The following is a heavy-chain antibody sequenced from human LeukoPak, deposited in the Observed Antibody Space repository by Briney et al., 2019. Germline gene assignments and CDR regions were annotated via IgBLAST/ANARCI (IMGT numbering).Heavy chain of an antibody. V-gene: IGHV4-34*01. D-gene: IGHD3-3*01. CDR1: GGSFSGYY. Sequence: SETLSLTCAVYGGSFSGYYWSWIRQPPGKGLEWIGEINHSGSTNYNPSLKSRVTISVDTSKNQSSLKLSSVTAADTAVYYCARKAIFGVVVGPRFDPWGQGTLVTVSS. CDR2: INHSGST. CDR3: ARKAIFGVVVGPRFDP. J-gene: IGHJ5*02.